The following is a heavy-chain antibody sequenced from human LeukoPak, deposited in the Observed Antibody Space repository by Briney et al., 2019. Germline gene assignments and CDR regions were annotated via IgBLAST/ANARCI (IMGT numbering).Heavy chain of an antibody. D-gene: IGHD3-10*01. J-gene: IGHJ4*02. CDR2: VYHSGST. V-gene: IGHV4-59*08. CDR3: AGNSASSYGNQPS. CDR1: GGSISTYY. Sequence: SETLSLTCTVSGGSISTYYWSWIRQPPGKGLEWIGYVYHSGSTDYNPSLKSRVTISVDTSKNQFSLKLSSVTAADTAVYYCAGNSASSYGNQPSWGQGTLVTVSS.